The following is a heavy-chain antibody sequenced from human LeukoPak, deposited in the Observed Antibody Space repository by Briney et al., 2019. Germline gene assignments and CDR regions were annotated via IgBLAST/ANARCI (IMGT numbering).Heavy chain of an antibody. D-gene: IGHD2-2*01. CDR3: SAVPAAAPSWDLDY. V-gene: IGHV1-69*13. CDR1: GGTFSSYA. J-gene: IGHJ4*02. Sequence: GASVKVSCNASGGTFSSYAISWVRQAPGQGLEWMGGIIPIFGTANYAQKFQGRVTITADESTSTAYMELSSLRSEDTAVYYCSAVPAAAPSWDLDYWGQGTLVTVSS. CDR2: IIPIFGTA.